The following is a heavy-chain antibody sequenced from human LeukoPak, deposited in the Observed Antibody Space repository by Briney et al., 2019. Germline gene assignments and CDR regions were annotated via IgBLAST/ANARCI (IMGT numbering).Heavy chain of an antibody. V-gene: IGHV3-21*01. CDR2: ISSSSSYI. J-gene: IGHJ4*02. Sequence: GGSLRLSCAASGFTFRSYSMNWVRQAPGKGLEWVSSISSSSSYIYYADSVKGRFTISRDNAKNSLYLQMNSLRAEDMAVYYCARDSVSPTYYYDSSGYGYWGQGTLVTVSS. D-gene: IGHD3-22*01. CDR3: ARDSVSPTYYYDSSGYGY. CDR1: GFTFRSYS.